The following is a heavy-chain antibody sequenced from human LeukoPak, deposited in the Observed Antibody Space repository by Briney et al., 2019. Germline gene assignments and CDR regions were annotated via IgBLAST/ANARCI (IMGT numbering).Heavy chain of an antibody. J-gene: IGHJ4*02. CDR3: ARGGYDSGSYYKGPLYYFDY. CDR2: ISSSSSYI. Sequence: GGSLRLSCAASGFTFNSYSMNWVRQAPGKGLEWVSTISSSSSYIYYADSVKGRFTISRDNAKNSLYLQMNSLRAEDTAVYYCARGGYDSGSYYKGPLYYFDYWGQGTLVTVSS. V-gene: IGHV3-21*01. D-gene: IGHD3-10*01. CDR1: GFTFNSYS.